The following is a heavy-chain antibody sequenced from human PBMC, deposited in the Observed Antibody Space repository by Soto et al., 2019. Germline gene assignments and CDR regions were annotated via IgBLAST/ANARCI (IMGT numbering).Heavy chain of an antibody. CDR3: ARIPRYSFPTSDDLDS. D-gene: IGHD5-18*01. CDR2: ITPIYPTT. J-gene: IGHJ4*02. CDR1: GGTFYTYT. V-gene: IGHV1-69*15. Sequence: KVSCKASGGTFYTYTFSWVRQAPVQVLEWMGSITPIYPTTNYAEKFQGRLTVTADGSTNTAYMELNSLTSEDTAVYYCARIPRYSFPTSDDLDSWGRGTLVTVSS.